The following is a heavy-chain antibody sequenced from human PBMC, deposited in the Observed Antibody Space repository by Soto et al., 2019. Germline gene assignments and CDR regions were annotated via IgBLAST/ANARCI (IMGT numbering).Heavy chain of an antibody. V-gene: IGHV4-39*01. CDR1: GGSISSGGYY. J-gene: IGHJ5*02. Sequence: SETLSLTCTVSGGSISSGGYYWSWIRQHPGKGLEWIGYIYYSGSTYYNPSLKSRVTISVDTSKNQFSLKLSSVTAADTAVYYCATGRRQWLVQTHLNCFDPWGQGTLVTVSS. CDR3: ATGRRQWLVQTHLNCFDP. CDR2: IYYSGST. D-gene: IGHD6-19*01.